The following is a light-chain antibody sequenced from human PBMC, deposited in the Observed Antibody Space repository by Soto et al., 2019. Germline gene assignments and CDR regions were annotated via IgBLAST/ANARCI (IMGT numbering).Light chain of an antibody. J-gene: IGKJ4*01. CDR3: QQRNFS. CDR1: QSVSTY. Sequence: EVVLTQSPDTLSLSPWDTATLSCRASQSVSTYLAWFQQRPGQAPRLLIYDASIRATGIPARFSGSGSGTDFTLTISSLEPEDFAMYYCQQRNFSCGGGTQVEIK. CDR2: DAS. V-gene: IGKV3-11*01.